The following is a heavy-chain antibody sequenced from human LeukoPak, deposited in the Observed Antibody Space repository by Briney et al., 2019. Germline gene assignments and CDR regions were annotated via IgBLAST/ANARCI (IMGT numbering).Heavy chain of an antibody. Sequence: GASVKVSCKASGYTFTSYYMHWVRQAPGQGLEWMGIINPSGGSTSYAQKFQGRVTMTRDTSTSTVYMELSSLRSEDTAVYYCARDGNCNDADTAMATPYYYGMDVWGQGTTVTVSS. CDR3: ARDGNCNDADTAMATPYYYGMDV. CDR1: GYTFTSYY. CDR2: INPSGGST. D-gene: IGHD5-18*01. J-gene: IGHJ6*02. V-gene: IGHV1-46*01.